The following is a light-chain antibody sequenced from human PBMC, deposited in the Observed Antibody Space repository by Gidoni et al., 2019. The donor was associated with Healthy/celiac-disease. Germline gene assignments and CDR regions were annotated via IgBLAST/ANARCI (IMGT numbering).Light chain of an antibody. CDR3: QQYNNWPPCT. J-gene: IGKJ2*02. V-gene: IGKV3-15*01. CDR2: GAS. Sequence: EIVMTQSPATLSVSPGERATLSCRASQRVSSNLAWYQQKPGQPPRLLIFGASTRATVIPARFSGSGSGTDVTLTISSLQSEDFAVYYCQQYNNWPPCTFGQGTKLEIK. CDR1: QRVSSN.